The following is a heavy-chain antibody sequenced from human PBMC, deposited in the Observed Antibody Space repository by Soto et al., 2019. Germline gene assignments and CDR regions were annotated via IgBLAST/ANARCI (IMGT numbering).Heavy chain of an antibody. J-gene: IGHJ5*02. V-gene: IGHV6-1*01. CDR3: ARDPGYSSGWYNWFDP. D-gene: IGHD6-19*01. CDR1: GDSVSSNSAA. Sequence: SQTLSLTCAISGDSVSSNSAAWNWIRQSPSRGLEWLGRTFYRSKWYNDYAVSVKCRITINPDTSKNQFSLQLSSVTPEDTAVYYCARDPGYSSGWYNWFDPWGQGTLVTVSS. CDR2: TFYRSKWYN.